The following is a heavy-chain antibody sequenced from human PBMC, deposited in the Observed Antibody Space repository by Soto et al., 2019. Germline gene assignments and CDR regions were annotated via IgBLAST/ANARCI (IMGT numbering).Heavy chain of an antibody. D-gene: IGHD1-20*01. Sequence: PGGSLGLSCAASGFTLSSFGMHWVRQAPGKGLEWVAVISYDGSNKYNADSVKGRFTISRDNSKNTLYLHMNTLRAEDTAVYYYASDIGVTGTYIYGMDVWGQGTTVTVSS. V-gene: IGHV3-30*03. CDR3: ASDIGVTGTYIYGMDV. J-gene: IGHJ6*02. CDR2: ISYDGSNK. CDR1: GFTLSSFG.